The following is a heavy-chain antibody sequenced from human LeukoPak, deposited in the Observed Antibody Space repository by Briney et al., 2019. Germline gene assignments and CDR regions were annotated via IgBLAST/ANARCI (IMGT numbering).Heavy chain of an antibody. V-gene: IGHV4-34*01. J-gene: IGHJ6*03. CDR1: GGSFSGYY. Sequence: SETLSLTCAVYGGSFSGYYWSWIRQPPGKGLEWIGEINHSGSTNYNPSLKSRVTISVDTSKNQSSLKLSSVTAADTAVYYCARESSNYYMDVWGKGTTVTVSS. CDR3: ARESSNYYMDV. D-gene: IGHD6-6*01. CDR2: INHSGST.